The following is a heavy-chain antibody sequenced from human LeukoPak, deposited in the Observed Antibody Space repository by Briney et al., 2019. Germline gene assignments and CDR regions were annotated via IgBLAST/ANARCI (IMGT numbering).Heavy chain of an antibody. CDR2: ISGSGGST. Sequence: PGGSLRLSCAASGFTSSSYAMSWVRQAPGKGLEWVSAISGSGGSTYYADSVKGRFTISRDNAKNTLYLQMNSLRAEDTAVYYCAKDLEKSVTTGTIFDYWGQGTLVTVSS. CDR3: AKDLEKSVTTGTIFDY. CDR1: GFTSSSYA. D-gene: IGHD4-11*01. J-gene: IGHJ4*02. V-gene: IGHV3-23*01.